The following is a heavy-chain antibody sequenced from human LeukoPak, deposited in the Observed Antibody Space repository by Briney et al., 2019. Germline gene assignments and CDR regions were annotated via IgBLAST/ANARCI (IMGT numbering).Heavy chain of an antibody. CDR3: ARNLWFGELLSASDI. V-gene: IGHV5-51*01. J-gene: IGHJ3*02. D-gene: IGHD3-10*01. CDR1: GYSFTSYW. Sequence: GESLKISCKGSGYSFTSYWIGWVRQMPGKGLEWMGIIYPGDSDTRYSPSFQGQVTISADKSISTAYLQWSSLKASDTAMYYCARNLWFGELLSASDIWGQGTMVTVSS. CDR2: IYPGDSDT.